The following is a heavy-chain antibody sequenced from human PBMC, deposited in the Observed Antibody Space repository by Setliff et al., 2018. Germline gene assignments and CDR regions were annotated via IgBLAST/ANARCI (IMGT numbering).Heavy chain of an antibody. Sequence: SETLSLPCTVSGGSISSSSYYWGWVRQPPGKGLEWIGSIYYSGSTYYNPSLKSRVTISVDTSKNQFSLKLSSVTAADTAVYYCARVLAAAGYYYYGMDVWGQGTTVTVSS. CDR3: ARVLAAAGYYYYGMDV. CDR1: GGSISSSSYY. J-gene: IGHJ6*02. V-gene: IGHV4-39*07. CDR2: IYYSGST. D-gene: IGHD6-13*01.